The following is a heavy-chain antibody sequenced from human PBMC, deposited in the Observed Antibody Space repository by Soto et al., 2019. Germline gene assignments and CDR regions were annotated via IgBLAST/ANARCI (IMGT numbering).Heavy chain of an antibody. D-gene: IGHD2-15*01. J-gene: IGHJ6*03. CDR1: GGSSSSTSYY. CDR2: IYSSGNT. CDR3: ARVNKWEDIGYYMDV. Sequence: SETLSLTCTVSGGSSSSTSYYWGWIRQPPGKGLEWIGSIYSSGNTYYNPSLKSRVTISVDTSKNQFSLKLSSVTAADTAVYYCARVNKWEDIGYYMDVWGKGTTVTVSS. V-gene: IGHV4-39*07.